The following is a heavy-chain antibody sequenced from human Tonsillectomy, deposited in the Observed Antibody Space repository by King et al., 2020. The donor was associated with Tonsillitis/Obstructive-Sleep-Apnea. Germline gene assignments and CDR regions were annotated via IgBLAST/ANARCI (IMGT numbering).Heavy chain of an antibody. J-gene: IGHJ3*02. CDR2: ISPYNDNT. Sequence: QLVQSGVVLKKPGAAVKVSCKASGYTFSSIGISWVRQAPGQGFSWMGWISPYNDNTNYAQKIQGIVTMTTDTTTNTAYMELRSLRSDDTAVYYCASTGVIVGDAFDIWGQGTMVTVSS. CDR1: GYTFSSIG. CDR3: ASTGVIVGDAFDI. V-gene: IGHV1-18*01. D-gene: IGHD2-8*02.